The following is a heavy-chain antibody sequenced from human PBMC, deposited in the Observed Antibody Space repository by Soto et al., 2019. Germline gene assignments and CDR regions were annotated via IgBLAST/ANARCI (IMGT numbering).Heavy chain of an antibody. CDR2: ISYDGSNK. CDR1: GFTFSSYG. D-gene: IGHD3-22*01. CDR3: AKDTLHDPVVVPEGGMDV. V-gene: IGHV3-30*18. Sequence: GGSLRLSCAASGFTFSSYGMHWVRQAPGKGLEWVAVISYDGSNKYYADSVKGRFTISRDNSKNTLYLQMNSLRAEDTAVYYCAKDTLHDPVVVPEGGMDVWGQGTTVTVSS. J-gene: IGHJ6*02.